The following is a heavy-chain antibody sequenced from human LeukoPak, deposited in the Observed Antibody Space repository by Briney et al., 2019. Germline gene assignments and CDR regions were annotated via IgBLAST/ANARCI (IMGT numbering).Heavy chain of an antibody. V-gene: IGHV3-30*02. CDR2: LRYDGSNN. CDR3: ARDTSVAGVGVDFDH. J-gene: IGHJ4*02. CDR1: GFTLSSSG. Sequence: GGSLRLSCAASGFTLSSSGMHWVRQAPGKGLECVAFLRYDGSNNYYADSVKGRFTISRDNSKNTLYLQMNSLRAEDTAVYYCARDTSVAGVGVDFDHWGQGTLVTVSS. D-gene: IGHD6-19*01.